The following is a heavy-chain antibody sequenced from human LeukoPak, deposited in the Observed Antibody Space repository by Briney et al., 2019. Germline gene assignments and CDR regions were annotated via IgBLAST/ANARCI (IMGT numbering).Heavy chain of an antibody. CDR2: ISYDGSNK. CDR1: GFTFRSYA. D-gene: IGHD3-10*01. V-gene: IGHV3-30*18. CDR3: AKAVTSDYHSLYYNYYMDV. Sequence: GGSLRLSCAASGFTFRSYAMHWVRQAPGKGLEWVAVISYDGSNKYFGDSVKGRFTISRDNSKNTLYLQMDSLRAEDTAIYYCAKAVTSDYHSLYYNYYMDVWGKGTTVTVSS. J-gene: IGHJ6*03.